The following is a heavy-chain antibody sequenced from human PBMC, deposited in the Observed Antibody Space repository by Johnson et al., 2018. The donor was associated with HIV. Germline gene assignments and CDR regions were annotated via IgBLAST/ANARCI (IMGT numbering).Heavy chain of an antibody. CDR1: GFTVSSNY. CDR3: AGRSSAWYEDAFDI. CDR2: IYSGDRT. V-gene: IGHV3-66*01. Sequence: EVRLVESGGGLVQPVGSLRLSCAASGFTVSSNYMSWVRQAPGKGLEWVSVIYSGDRTYSAVSVKGRFTISRDSSKNTLFLQMNSLRVEDTAIYYCAGRSSAWYEDAFDIWGQGTMVTVSS. J-gene: IGHJ3*02. D-gene: IGHD6-19*01.